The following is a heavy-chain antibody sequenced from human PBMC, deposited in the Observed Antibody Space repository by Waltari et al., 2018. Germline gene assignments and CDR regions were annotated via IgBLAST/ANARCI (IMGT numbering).Heavy chain of an antibody. CDR1: GGTFRSYA. CDR3: ARQRDSGSYYAADAFDI. Sequence: QVQLVQSGAEVKKPGSSVKVSCTASGGTFRSYALSWVRQAPGQGLEWMGGIIPIFGAGNYAQKFQGRVTITADEPTSTAYMELSSLRPEDTAVYYCARQRDSGSYYAADAFDIWGQGTMVTVSS. J-gene: IGHJ3*02. V-gene: IGHV1-69*12. CDR2: IIPIFGAG. D-gene: IGHD1-26*01.